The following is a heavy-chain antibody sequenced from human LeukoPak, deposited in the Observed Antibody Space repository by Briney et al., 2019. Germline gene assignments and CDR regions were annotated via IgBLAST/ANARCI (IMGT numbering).Heavy chain of an antibody. CDR2: FDPEDGET. Sequence: GASVKVPCKVSGYTLTELSMHWVRQAPGKGLEWMGGFDPEDGETIYAQKFQGRVTMTEDTSTDTAYMELSSLRSEDTAVYYCATAESEWELAFDYWGQGTLVTVSS. CDR3: ATAESEWELAFDY. D-gene: IGHD1-26*01. J-gene: IGHJ4*02. CDR1: GYTLTELS. V-gene: IGHV1-24*01.